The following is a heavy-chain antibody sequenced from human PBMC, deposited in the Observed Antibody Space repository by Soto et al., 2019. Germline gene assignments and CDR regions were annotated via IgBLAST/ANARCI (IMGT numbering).Heavy chain of an antibody. J-gene: IGHJ4*02. CDR1: GATFTSYG. V-gene: IGHV1-18*01. Sequence: QVQLVQSGAEVKEPGASVKVSCKASGATFTSYGFNWVRKAPGQGLEWMGWISGYNGYKHYAQNFQVRVTMTIDTSTSTAYMELRSLRSDDTAVYYGARGNIFGLVSFDYWGQGTLVTVPS. CDR2: ISGYNGYK. CDR3: ARGNIFGLVSFDY. D-gene: IGHD3-3*02.